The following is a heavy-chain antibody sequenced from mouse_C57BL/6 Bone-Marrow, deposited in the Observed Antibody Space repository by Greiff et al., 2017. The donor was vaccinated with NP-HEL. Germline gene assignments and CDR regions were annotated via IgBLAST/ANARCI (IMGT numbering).Heavy chain of an antibody. J-gene: IGHJ3*01. Sequence: EVKLQESGPGLVKPSQSLSLTCSVTGYSITSGYYWNWIRQFPGNKLEWMGYISYDGSNNYNPSLKNRISITRDTSKNQFFLKLNSVTTEDTATYYCAKTAQAPFAYWGQGTLVTVSA. D-gene: IGHD3-2*02. V-gene: IGHV3-6*01. CDR1: GYSITSGYY. CDR3: AKTAQAPFAY. CDR2: ISYDGSN.